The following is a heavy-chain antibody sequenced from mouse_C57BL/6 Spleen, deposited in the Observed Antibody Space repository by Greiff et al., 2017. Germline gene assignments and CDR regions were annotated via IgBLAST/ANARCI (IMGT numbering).Heavy chain of an antibody. D-gene: IGHD1-1*01. CDR2: IHPGDGDT. J-gene: IGHJ2*01. V-gene: IGHV1-80*01. CDR1: GYAFSSYW. Sequence: VQLQQSGAELVKPGASVKISCKASGYAFSSYWMNWVKQRPGKGLEWIGQIHPGDGDTNYNGKFKGKATLTADKSSSTAYMQLSSLTSEDSAVYFCARRQFITTVVDYWGQGTTLTVSS. CDR3: ARRQFITTVVDY.